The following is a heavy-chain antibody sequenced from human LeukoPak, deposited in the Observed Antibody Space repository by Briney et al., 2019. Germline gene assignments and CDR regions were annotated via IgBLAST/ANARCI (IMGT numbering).Heavy chain of an antibody. V-gene: IGHV3-9*01. CDR2: ISWNSGSI. D-gene: IGHD3-10*01. CDR1: GFTFDDYA. Sequence: PGRSLRLSCAASGFTFDDYAMHWVRQAPGKGLEWVSGISWNSGSIGYADSVKGRFTISRDNAKNSLYLQMNSLRAEDTALYYCAKVKPLTMVRHIGAFDIWGQGTMVTVSS. CDR3: AKVKPLTMVRHIGAFDI. J-gene: IGHJ3*02.